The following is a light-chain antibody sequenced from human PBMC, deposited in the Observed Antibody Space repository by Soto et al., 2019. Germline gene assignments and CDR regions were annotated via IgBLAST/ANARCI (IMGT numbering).Light chain of an antibody. CDR2: AAS. CDR3: QKYNSAPWT. J-gene: IGKJ1*01. CDR1: QGISNY. V-gene: IGKV1-27*01. Sequence: DIQMTQSPSSLSASVGDRVTITCRASQGISNYLAWYQQRPGKVPKLLIYAASTLQSGVPSRFSGTESGTDLTLPIRSLQPEDVATYYYQKYNSAPWTFGQRTNVQIK.